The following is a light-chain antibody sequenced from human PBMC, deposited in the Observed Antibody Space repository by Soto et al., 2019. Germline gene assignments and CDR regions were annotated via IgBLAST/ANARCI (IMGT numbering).Light chain of an antibody. CDR1: SSDVGSYNL. CDR3: CSYAGSSTWV. V-gene: IGLV2-23*02. J-gene: IGLJ3*02. CDR2: EVS. Sequence: QSALTQPASVSGSPGQSITISCTGTSSDVGSYNLVSWYQQHPGKAPKLTIYEVSKRPSGVSNRFSGSKSGNTASLTISGLQVEDEADYYCCSYAGSSTWVFGGGTQLTVL.